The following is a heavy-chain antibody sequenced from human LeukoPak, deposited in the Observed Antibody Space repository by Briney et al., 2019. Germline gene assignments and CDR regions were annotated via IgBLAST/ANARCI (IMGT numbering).Heavy chain of an antibody. V-gene: IGHV6-1*01. J-gene: IGHJ5*02. Sequence: PSQTLSLTCAISGDSVSSDSAAWNWIRQSPSRGLEWLGRTYYRSKWYNDYAVSVKSRISINADTSKNQFSLQLNSVTPEDTAVYYCARTYYYDTSAPTRFDPWGQGTQVTVSS. CDR1: GDSVSSDSAA. D-gene: IGHD3-22*01. CDR3: ARTYYYDTSAPTRFDP. CDR2: TYYRSKWYN.